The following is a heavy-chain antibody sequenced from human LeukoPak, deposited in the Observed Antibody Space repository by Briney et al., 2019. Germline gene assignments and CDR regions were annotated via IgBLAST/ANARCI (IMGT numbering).Heavy chain of an antibody. CDR2: ISCSGGST. D-gene: IGHD1-26*01. V-gene: IGHV3-23*01. CDR1: GFTVSSNY. Sequence: GSLRLSCAASGFTVSSNYMSWVRQAPGKRLEWVSAISCSGGSTYYADSVKGRFTISRDNSKNTLYLQMNSLRAEDTAVYYCAKYGATEYYYYYMDVWGKGTTVTVSS. CDR3: AKYGATEYYYYYMDV. J-gene: IGHJ6*03.